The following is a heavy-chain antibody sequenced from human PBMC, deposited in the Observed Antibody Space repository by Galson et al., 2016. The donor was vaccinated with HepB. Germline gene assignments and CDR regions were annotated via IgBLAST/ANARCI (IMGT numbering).Heavy chain of an antibody. CDR2: IHSSERS. J-gene: IGHJ6*02. CDR3: VSLRGFADSYYYGMDV. CDR1: GGSISDSY. D-gene: IGHD3-3*01. Sequence: LSLTCNFSGGSISDSYWSWIRQPPGQGLEWSGYIHSSERSNYNPSLKSRVTISVDTSINHFSLTLPSLTAADTAVYYCVSLRGFADSYYYGMDVWGQGTTVTVSS. V-gene: IGHV4-59*12.